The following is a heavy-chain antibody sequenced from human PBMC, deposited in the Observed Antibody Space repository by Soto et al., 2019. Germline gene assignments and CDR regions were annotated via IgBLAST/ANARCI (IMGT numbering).Heavy chain of an antibody. CDR1: GYTFTDNS. Sequence: QVQLVQSGADVKRPGASVKVACKTSGYTFTDNSLHWVRQAPGQGLEWMGSINPRNGDAVSAQKFQASVTLTRDASTTTASMELIRLTSPDTAVYYCARHRFTSGSDYFDYWGQGTVVTVSS. CDR2: INPRNGDA. D-gene: IGHD1-1*01. CDR3: ARHRFTSGSDYFDY. V-gene: IGHV1-2*02. J-gene: IGHJ4*02.